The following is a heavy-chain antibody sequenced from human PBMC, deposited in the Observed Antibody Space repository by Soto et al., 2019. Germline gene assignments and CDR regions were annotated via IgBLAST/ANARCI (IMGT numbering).Heavy chain of an antibody. CDR3: AKDQGKYYDFWSGYLTDYYYYGMDV. Sequence: HPGGSVRLSCAASGFTFSSYGMHWVRQAPGKGLEWVAVISYDGSNKYYADSVKGRFTISRDNSKNTLYLQMNSLRAEDTAVYYCAKDQGKYYDFWSGYLTDYYYYGMDVCGQGTTVTVSS. J-gene: IGHJ6*02. D-gene: IGHD3-3*01. V-gene: IGHV3-30*18. CDR2: ISYDGSNK. CDR1: GFTFSSYG.